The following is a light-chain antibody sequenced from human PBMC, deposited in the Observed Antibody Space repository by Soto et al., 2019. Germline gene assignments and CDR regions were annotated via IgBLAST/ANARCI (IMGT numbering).Light chain of an antibody. CDR3: QQTYTGAN. V-gene: IGKV1-39*01. J-gene: IGKJ5*01. CDR1: QTIGSH. Sequence: DIQMTQSPSSLSASIGDRVTITCRAGQTIGSHLNRYQQKPGKAPKLLIFAASNLQSGVPSRFSGSGSGTDFTLTINSPQPEDFASYYCQQTYTGANFGQGTRLEIK. CDR2: AAS.